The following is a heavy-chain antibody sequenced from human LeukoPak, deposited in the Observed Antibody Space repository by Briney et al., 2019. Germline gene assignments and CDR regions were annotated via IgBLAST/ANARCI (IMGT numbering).Heavy chain of an antibody. V-gene: IGHV4-34*01. D-gene: IGHD3-22*01. J-gene: IGHJ4*02. CDR3: ARVSRGLAYYYDSSGYSY. CDR1: GGSFSGYY. Sequence: KSSETLSLTCAVYGGSFSGYYWSWIRQPPGKGLERIGEINHSGSTNYNPSLKSRVTISVDTSKNQFSLKLSSVTAADTAVYYCARVSRGLAYYYDSSGYSYWGQGTLVTVSS. CDR2: INHSGST.